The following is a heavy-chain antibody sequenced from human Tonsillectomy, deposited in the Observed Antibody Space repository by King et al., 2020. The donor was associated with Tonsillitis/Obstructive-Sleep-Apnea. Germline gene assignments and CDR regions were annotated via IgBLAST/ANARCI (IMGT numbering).Heavy chain of an antibody. Sequence: TLKESGPTLVKPTQTLTLTCTFSGFSLSTTGVGVGWIRQPPGKALEWLALIYWDDHKRYSPSLKSRLTITKDTSKNQVVLTITNMDPVDTATYYCAHRMRWFDPWGQGTLVTVSS. J-gene: IGHJ5*02. CDR1: GFSLSTTGVG. CDR3: AHRMRWFDP. V-gene: IGHV2-5*02. CDR2: IYWDDHK.